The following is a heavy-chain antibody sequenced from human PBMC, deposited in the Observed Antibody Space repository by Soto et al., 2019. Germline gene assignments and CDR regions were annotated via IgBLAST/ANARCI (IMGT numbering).Heavy chain of an antibody. CDR1: GFTFSDSY. V-gene: IGHV3-11*01. J-gene: IGHJ6*02. CDR2: ITVSGNTV. CDR3: ARVSWREKYGMDV. Sequence: GGSLRLSCAASGFTFSDSYMSWIRQAPGKGLEWISYITVSGNTVYYADSLKGRFTSSRDNAKNSLYLQMNRLRAEDTAVYYCARVSWREKYGMDVWGQGTTVTVSS.